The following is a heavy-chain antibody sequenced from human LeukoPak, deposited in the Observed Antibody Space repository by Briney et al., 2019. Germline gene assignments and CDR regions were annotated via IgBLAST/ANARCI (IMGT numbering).Heavy chain of an antibody. CDR3: ARDFGLGYCSSTSCYWGDPFDY. CDR2: ISYDGSNK. J-gene: IGHJ4*02. Sequence: PGGSLRLSCAASGFTFSSYAMHWVRQAPGKGLEWVAVISYDGSNKYYADSVKGRFTISRDNSKNTLYLQMNSLRAEDTAVYYCARDFGLGYCSSTSCYWGDPFDYWGQGTLVTVSS. CDR1: GFTFSSYA. V-gene: IGHV3-30-3*01. D-gene: IGHD2-2*01.